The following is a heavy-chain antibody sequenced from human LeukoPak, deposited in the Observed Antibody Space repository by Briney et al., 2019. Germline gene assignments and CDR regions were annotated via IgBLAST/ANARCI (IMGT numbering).Heavy chain of an antibody. Sequence: PGGSLRLSCAASGFTFNNYAMTWVRQAPGKGLGWVSGISGGGSSTYYADSVKGRFTISRDNSKNTLYLQMNSLRAEDTAVYYCARDQNYYGSGRRLTANDYWGQGTLVTVSS. J-gene: IGHJ4*02. CDR2: ISGGGSST. CDR1: GFTFNNYA. V-gene: IGHV3-23*01. CDR3: ARDQNYYGSGRRLTANDY. D-gene: IGHD3-10*01.